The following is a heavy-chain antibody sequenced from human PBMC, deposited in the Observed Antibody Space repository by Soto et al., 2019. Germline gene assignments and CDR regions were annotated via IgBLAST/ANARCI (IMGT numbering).Heavy chain of an antibody. CDR3: AHTTYYYDSSGYEQHYFDY. CDR1: GFSLSTSGVG. D-gene: IGHD3-22*01. J-gene: IGHJ4*02. Sequence: SGPTLVNPTQTLTLTCTFSGFSLSTSGVGVGWIRQPPGKALEWLALIYWDDDKRYSPSLKSRLTITKDTSKSQVVLTMTNMDPVDTATYYCAHTTYYYDSSGYEQHYFDYWGQGTLVTVSS. V-gene: IGHV2-5*02. CDR2: IYWDDDK.